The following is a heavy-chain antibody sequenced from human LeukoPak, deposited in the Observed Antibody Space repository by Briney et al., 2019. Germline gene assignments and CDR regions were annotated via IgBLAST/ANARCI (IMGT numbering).Heavy chain of an antibody. CDR1: GGSISSYY. V-gene: IGHV4-59*01. CDR2: IYYSGST. Sequence: SETLSLTCTVSGGSISSYYWSWIRQPPGKGLEWIGYIYYSGSTNYNPSLKSRVTISVDTSKNQFSLKLSSVTAADTAVYYCAREPGYGGYNWLDPWGQGTLVTVSS. J-gene: IGHJ5*02. D-gene: IGHD4-17*01. CDR3: AREPGYGGYNWLDP.